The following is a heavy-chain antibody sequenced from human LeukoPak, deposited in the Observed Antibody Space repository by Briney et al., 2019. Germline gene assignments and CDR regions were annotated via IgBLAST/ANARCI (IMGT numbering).Heavy chain of an antibody. CDR3: ARSGTYQHSSSYDY. V-gene: IGHV4-38-2*01. D-gene: IGHD6-13*01. J-gene: IGHJ4*02. CDR2: IYHSGTT. Sequence: SETLSLTCDVSGYPINNAYYWGWVRQPPEKGLEWIGSIYHSGTTYYNPSLESRVTISKDTSKNQFSMTLVSVTAADTAVYYCARSGTYQHSSSYDYWGQGTLVTVSS. CDR1: GYPINNAYY.